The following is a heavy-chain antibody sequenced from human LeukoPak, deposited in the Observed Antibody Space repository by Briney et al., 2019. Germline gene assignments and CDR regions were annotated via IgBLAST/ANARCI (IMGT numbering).Heavy chain of an antibody. Sequence: GASVKVSCKVFGHTLSELTMHWVRQAPGKGLEWMGGFDPENDERMYAGKFRGRVTMTEDISTDTAYMELSSLRSEDTVVYFCATEMTSVVPDYWGQGTLVTVSS. D-gene: IGHD4-11*01. CDR2: FDPENDER. CDR3: ATEMTSVVPDY. CDR1: GHTLSELT. J-gene: IGHJ4*02. V-gene: IGHV1-24*01.